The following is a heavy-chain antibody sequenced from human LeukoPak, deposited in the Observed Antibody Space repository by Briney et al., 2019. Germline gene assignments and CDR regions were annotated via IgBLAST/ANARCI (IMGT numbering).Heavy chain of an antibody. CDR2: IYYSGST. V-gene: IGHV4-59*08. CDR1: GGSISSYY. J-gene: IGHJ4*02. CDR3: ARHLNRLGFDY. Sequence: SETLSLTCTVSGGSISSYYWSWIRQPPGKGLEWIGYIYYSGSTNYNPSLKSRVTISVDTSKNQFSLKLSSVTAADTAVYYCARHLNRLGFDYWGQGTLVTVSS. D-gene: IGHD3-16*01.